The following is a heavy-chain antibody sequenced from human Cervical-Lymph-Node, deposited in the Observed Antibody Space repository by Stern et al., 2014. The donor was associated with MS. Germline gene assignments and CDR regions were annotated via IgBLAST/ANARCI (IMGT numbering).Heavy chain of an antibody. CDR1: GGSIISGDYY. D-gene: IGHD2-2*01. CDR2: IYYSGST. CDR3: ASANCSSTSCPNWFDP. V-gene: IGHV4-30-4*01. J-gene: IGHJ5*02. Sequence: QLQLQESGPGLVKPSQTLSLTCTVSGGSIISGDYYWSWIRQPPGKGLEWIGTIYYSGSTYYNPSLKSRVTISVDTSKNQFSLKLSSVTAADTAVYYCASANCSSTSCPNWFDPWGQGTLVTVSS.